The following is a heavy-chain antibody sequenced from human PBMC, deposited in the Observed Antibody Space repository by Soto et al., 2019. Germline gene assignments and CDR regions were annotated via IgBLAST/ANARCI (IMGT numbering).Heavy chain of an antibody. Sequence: QVQLAESGGGVVQPGRSLRLSCAASGFTISSYAMHWVRQAPGKGLEWVAVISYDGSNKYYADSVKGRFTISRDNSKDTRYLQMNSLRAEDTAVYYCAREEWELIRDFDSWGQGTLVTVSS. V-gene: IGHV3-30-3*01. D-gene: IGHD1-26*01. CDR3: AREEWELIRDFDS. J-gene: IGHJ4*02. CDR2: ISYDGSNK. CDR1: GFTISSYA.